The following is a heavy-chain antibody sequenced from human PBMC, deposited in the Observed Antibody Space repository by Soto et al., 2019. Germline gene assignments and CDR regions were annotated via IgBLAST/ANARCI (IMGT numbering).Heavy chain of an antibody. CDR3: ARGDQEFDY. J-gene: IGHJ4*02. Sequence: SQTLSLTCAISGDSVSSNSAAWNWIRQSPSRGLEWLGRTYYRTKWFNNYALSVKSRITINPDTSKNQFYLQLNSVNPDDTAVHYCARGDQEFDYWGQGTLVTVSS. V-gene: IGHV6-1*01. D-gene: IGHD3-16*01. CDR2: TYYRTKWFN. CDR1: GDSVSSNSAA.